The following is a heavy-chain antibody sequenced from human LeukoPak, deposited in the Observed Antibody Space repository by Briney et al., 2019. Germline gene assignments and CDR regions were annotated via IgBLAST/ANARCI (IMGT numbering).Heavy chain of an antibody. V-gene: IGHV3-23*01. D-gene: IGHD5-18*01. J-gene: IGHJ4*02. Sequence: GGSLRLSCAASGFNFANHAMSWVRQTAGKGLEWVSVISSSAGSTYYADSVKGRFTISRDNSKNTLYLQMNSLRAEDTAVYYCAKGSGRGYSYGLEYWGQRTLVTVSS. CDR2: ISSSAGST. CDR1: GFNFANHA. CDR3: AKGSGRGYSYGLEY.